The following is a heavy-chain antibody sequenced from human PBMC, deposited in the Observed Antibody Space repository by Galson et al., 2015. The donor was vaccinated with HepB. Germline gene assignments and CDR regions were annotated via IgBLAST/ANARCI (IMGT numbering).Heavy chain of an antibody. CDR2: ITWDSGNI. CDR3: AKETRVGGSWFDP. J-gene: IGHJ5*02. V-gene: IGHV3-9*01. Sequence: SLRLSCAASGFSFDDYAMHWVRQAPGKGLEWVSYITWDSGNIVYADSVKGRFTISRDNATNSLYLQMNSLRAEYTAFYYCAKETRVGGSWFDPWGQATLVTVPA. CDR1: GFSFDDYA. D-gene: IGHD3-10*01.